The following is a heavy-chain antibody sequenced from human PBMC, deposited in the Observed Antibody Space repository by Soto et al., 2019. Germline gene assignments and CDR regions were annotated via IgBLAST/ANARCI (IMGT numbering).Heavy chain of an antibody. CDR2: SNSDGRTI. Sequence: PGGSLRLSCAASGFTFSYYWMNWVRQAPGKGLEWVSRSNSDGRTITYADSVRGRFTVSRDNAKNTLYLQMDGLRVEETAVYYCERPIQASHRFDKWGQGTLVTVSS. D-gene: IGHD1-1*01. V-gene: IGHV3-74*01. J-gene: IGHJ4*02. CDR3: ERPIQASHRFDK. CDR1: GFTFSYYW.